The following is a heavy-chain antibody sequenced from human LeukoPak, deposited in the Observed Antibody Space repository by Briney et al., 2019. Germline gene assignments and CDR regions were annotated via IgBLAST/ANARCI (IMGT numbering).Heavy chain of an antibody. Sequence: ASVKVSCKASGYTFTSYGISWVRQAPGQGLEWMGWLSAYNGNTNYAQKLQGRVTMTTDTSTSTAYMELRSLRSDDTAVYYCARGGGIVVVPAATEFDYWGQGTLVTVSS. V-gene: IGHV1-18*01. D-gene: IGHD2-2*01. CDR1: GYTFTSYG. CDR2: LSAYNGNT. CDR3: ARGGGIVVVPAATEFDY. J-gene: IGHJ4*02.